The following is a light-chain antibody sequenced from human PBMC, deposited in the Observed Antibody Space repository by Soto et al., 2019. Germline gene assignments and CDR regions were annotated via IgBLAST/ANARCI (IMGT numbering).Light chain of an antibody. CDR3: AAWDDSLNGFLWV. CDR1: SSNIESNT. V-gene: IGLV1-44*01. CDR2: SNN. J-gene: IGLJ3*02. Sequence: SVLTQPPSASGTPGQRVTISCSGSSSNIESNTVNWYQQLPGTAPKLLIYSNNQRPSGVPDRFSGSKSGTSASLAISGLQSEDEADYYCAAWDDSLNGFLWVFGGGTKVTVL.